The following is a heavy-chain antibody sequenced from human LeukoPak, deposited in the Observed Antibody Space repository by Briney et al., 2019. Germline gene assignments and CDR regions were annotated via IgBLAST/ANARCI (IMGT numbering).Heavy chain of an antibody. D-gene: IGHD6-25*01. CDR3: FSAEGY. Sequence: PGGSLRLSCAASGFTFGNYWMHWVRQAPGKGLVWVSHIYSDGISTSYADSVKGRFTISRDNAKNTLYLQMNSLTAEDTAVYYCFSAEGYWGQGTLVTVSS. CDR1: GFTFGNYW. CDR2: IYSDGIST. V-gene: IGHV3-74*01. J-gene: IGHJ4*02.